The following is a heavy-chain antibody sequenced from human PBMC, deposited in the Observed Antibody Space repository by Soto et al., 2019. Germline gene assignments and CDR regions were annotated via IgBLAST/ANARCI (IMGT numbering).Heavy chain of an antibody. CDR1: GGSVTTNYW. J-gene: IGHJ5*02. CDR2: MSHSGPT. V-gene: IGHV4-4*02. CDR3: GMSRGWYTIHP. D-gene: IGHD6-19*01. Sequence: QLQESGPGLVKPSGTLSLTCAVSGGSVTTNYWWGWVRQSPVTGLEWIGDMSHSGPTNYSPSLKSRVTLSVDTSKNQFSLELRSVTAADTAVYICGMSRGWYTIHPWGQGTLVTVSS.